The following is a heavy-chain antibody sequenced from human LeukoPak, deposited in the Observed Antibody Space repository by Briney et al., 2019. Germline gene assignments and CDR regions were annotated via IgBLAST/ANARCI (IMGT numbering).Heavy chain of an antibody. D-gene: IGHD1-1*01. CDR1: GGTFSSYA. J-gene: IGHJ4*02. CDR3: ARALDTTTNGD. Sequence: SVKVSCKASGGTFSSYAISWVRQAPGQGLEWMGRIIPILGIANYAQKFQGRVTMTTDTSTSTAYMELRSLRSDDTAVYYCARALDTTTNGDWGQGTLVTVSS. V-gene: IGHV1-69*04. CDR2: IIPILGIA.